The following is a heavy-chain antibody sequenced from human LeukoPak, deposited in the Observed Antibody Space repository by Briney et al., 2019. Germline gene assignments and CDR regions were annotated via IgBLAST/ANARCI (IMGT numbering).Heavy chain of an antibody. CDR1: GGSFSGYY. CDR2: INHSGST. D-gene: IGHD3-3*01. Sequence: PSETLSLTCAVYGGSFSGYYWSWIRQPPGKGLEWIGEINHSGSTNYNPSLKSRVTISVDTSKNQFSLKLSSVTAADTAVYYCARGQSYRLGNFWSGYYTAYFDYWGQGTLVTVPS. CDR3: ARGQSYRLGNFWSGYYTAYFDY. V-gene: IGHV4-34*01. J-gene: IGHJ4*02.